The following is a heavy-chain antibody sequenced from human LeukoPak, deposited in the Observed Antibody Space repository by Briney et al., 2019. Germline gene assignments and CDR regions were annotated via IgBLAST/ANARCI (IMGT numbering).Heavy chain of an antibody. CDR1: GYTFTGYY. D-gene: IGHD1-7*01. J-gene: IGHJ6*03. CDR2: INPNSGGT. CDR3: ARGGVYNWNYRGYYYYMDV. V-gene: IGHV1-2*02. Sequence: ASVKVSCKASGYTFTGYYMHWVRQAPGQGLEWMGWINPNSGGTNYAQKFQGRVTMTRDTSISTAYMELSRLRSDDTAVYYCARGGVYNWNYRGYYYYMDVWGKGTTVTVSS.